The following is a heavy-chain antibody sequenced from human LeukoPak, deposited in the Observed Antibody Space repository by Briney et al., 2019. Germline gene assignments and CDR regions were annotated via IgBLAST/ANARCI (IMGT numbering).Heavy chain of an antibody. D-gene: IGHD4-23*01. V-gene: IGHV4-30-4*08. J-gene: IGHJ4*02. CDR2: IYYSGST. Sequence: SQTLPLTCTVSGGSLSSGDYYWSWIRQPPGKGLEWIGYIYYSGSTYYNPSLKSRVTLSVDPSHTQFSLKLPSVTAADTAVYYCARAYYGGKPVDLDYWGQGPLVTVSS. CDR1: GGSLSSGDYY. CDR3: ARAYYGGKPVDLDY.